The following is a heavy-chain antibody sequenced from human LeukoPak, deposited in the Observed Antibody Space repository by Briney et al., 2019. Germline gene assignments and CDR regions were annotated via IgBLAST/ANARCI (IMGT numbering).Heavy chain of an antibody. CDR1: GFTFSSYW. CDR3: ARALLRLGDLYDY. D-gene: IGHD3-16*01. CDR2: INSDGSST. V-gene: IGHV3-74*01. Sequence: GGSLRLSCAASGFTFSSYWMHWVRQAPGKGLVWVSRINSDGSSTSYADSVKGRFTISRDNAKNTLYLQMNSLGAEDTAAYYCARALLRLGDLYDYWGQGTLVTVSS. J-gene: IGHJ4*02.